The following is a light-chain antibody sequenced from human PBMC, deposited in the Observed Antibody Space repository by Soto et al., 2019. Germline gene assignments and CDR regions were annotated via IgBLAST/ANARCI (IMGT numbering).Light chain of an antibody. J-gene: IGKJ4*01. CDR2: KAS. CDR3: RQYNSYPLT. V-gene: IGKV1-5*03. CDR1: QSISSW. Sequence: DIPMTQSPSTLSASVGDRVTITCRASQSISSWLAWYEQKPGKAPTLMIYKASSLESGVTSRFSGSGSGPEISLTVGGLQLDDCATYSCRQYNSYPLTFGGGTKVEFK.